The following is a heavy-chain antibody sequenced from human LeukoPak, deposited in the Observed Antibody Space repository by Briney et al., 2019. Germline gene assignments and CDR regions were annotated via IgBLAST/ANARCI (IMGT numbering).Heavy chain of an antibody. CDR1: GDSFSINSAG. Sequence: SQTLSLTFAISGDSFSINSAGWNWIRQSPARGLEWLGSTSYRSKWYNDYAVSEKRRITNNPDTSKNQFSLQLYSVTPEDPAVYYCAAYYDFWSGYRFVYWGQGALVTVSS. J-gene: IGHJ4*02. CDR2: TSYRSKWYN. CDR3: AAYYDFWSGYRFVY. D-gene: IGHD3-3*01. V-gene: IGHV6-1*01.